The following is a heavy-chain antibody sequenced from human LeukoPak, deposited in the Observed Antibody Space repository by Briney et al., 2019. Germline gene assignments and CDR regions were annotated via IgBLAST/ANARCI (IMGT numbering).Heavy chain of an antibody. D-gene: IGHD6-13*01. CDR2: ISAYNGDT. CDR1: GYTFNSHG. Sequence: GASVKVSCKASGYTFNSHGISWVRQAPGQGLEWVGWISAYNGDTNYAQKLQGRVTMTTDTSTTTAYMELRSLRSDDTAVCYCTRGSSRWALYYYGMDVWGQGTTVTVSS. J-gene: IGHJ6*02. CDR3: TRGSSRWALYYYGMDV. V-gene: IGHV1-18*01.